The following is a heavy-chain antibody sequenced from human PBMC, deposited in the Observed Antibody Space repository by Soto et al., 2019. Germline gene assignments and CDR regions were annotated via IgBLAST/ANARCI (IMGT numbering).Heavy chain of an antibody. CDR3: AKGVVSTRTFED. J-gene: IGHJ4*02. Sequence: GDSLKISCKGSGYNFSGYWIEWVHQMPGKGLVLMGIIYPSAPDTRYRPSFQGQVTISADKSISSAYLQWCSLRASDTAMYYCAKGVVSTRTFEDWGQGTPVTVAS. D-gene: IGHD3-22*01. CDR2: IYPSAPDT. V-gene: IGHV5-51*07. CDR1: GYNFSGYW.